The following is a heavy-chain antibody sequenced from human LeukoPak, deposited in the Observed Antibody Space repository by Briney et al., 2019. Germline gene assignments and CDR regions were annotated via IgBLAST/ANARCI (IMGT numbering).Heavy chain of an antibody. V-gene: IGHV1-69*04. Sequence: GASVKVSCKASGGTFSSYTISWVRQAPGQGLEWMGRIIPILGIANYAQKFQGRVTITADKSTSTAYMELSSLRSEDTAVYYCARDLELGEPLDYWGRGTLVTVSS. D-gene: IGHD3-16*01. J-gene: IGHJ4*02. CDR1: GGTFSSYT. CDR3: ARDLELGEPLDY. CDR2: IIPILGIA.